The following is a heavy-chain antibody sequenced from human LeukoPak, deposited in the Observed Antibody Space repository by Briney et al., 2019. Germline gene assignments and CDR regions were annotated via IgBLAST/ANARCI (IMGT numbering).Heavy chain of an antibody. CDR2: IYGSGSTI. J-gene: IGHJ4*02. V-gene: IGHV3-48*03. D-gene: IGHD3-10*01. CDR3: ARYYGSGSYFAPPFDY. CDR1: GFTFSRYE. Sequence: GGSLRLSCAASGFTFSRYEMNWVPDARGEGLVWVSYIYGSGSTIYYADSVKRRFTISRDNAKNSLYLQMNSLRVEDTAVYYCARYYGSGSYFAPPFDYWGQGTLVTVSS.